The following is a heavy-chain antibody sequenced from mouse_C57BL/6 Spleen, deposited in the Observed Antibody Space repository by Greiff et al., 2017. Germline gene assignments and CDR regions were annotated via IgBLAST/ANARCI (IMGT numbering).Heavy chain of an antibody. Sequence: QVQLQQSGAELVKPGASVKISCKASGYAFSSYWMNWVKQRPGKGLEWIGQIYPGDGDTNYNGKFKGKATLTADKSSSTAYMQLSRLTSEDSAVYFCARRDYRGEYFDYWGQGTTLTVSS. CDR3: ARRDYRGEYFDY. D-gene: IGHD2-14*01. CDR1: GYAFSSYW. CDR2: IYPGDGDT. V-gene: IGHV1-80*01. J-gene: IGHJ2*01.